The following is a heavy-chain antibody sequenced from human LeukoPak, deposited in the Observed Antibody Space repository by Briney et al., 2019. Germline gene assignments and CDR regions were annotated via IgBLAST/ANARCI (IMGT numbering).Heavy chain of an antibody. J-gene: IGHJ4*02. CDR2: ISSSSSTR. V-gene: IGHV3-48*02. Sequence: GGSLRLSCAASGFTFSSYNMNWVRQAPGKGLAWVSYISSSSSTRYYADSVKGRFTISRDNAKNSLYLQMNSLRDEDTAVYYCARDSSGYFLSFDYWGQGTLVTVSS. CDR1: GFTFSSYN. D-gene: IGHD3-22*01. CDR3: ARDSSGYFLSFDY.